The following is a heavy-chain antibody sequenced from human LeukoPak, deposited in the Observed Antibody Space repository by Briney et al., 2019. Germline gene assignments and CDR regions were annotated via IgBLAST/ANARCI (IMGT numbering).Heavy chain of an antibody. CDR2: IIPILGIA. D-gene: IGHD2-15*01. CDR1: GGTFSSYA. J-gene: IGHJ4*02. CDR3: ARKLGYCSGGSCYLCDY. V-gene: IGHV1-69*04. Sequence: GASVKVSCKASGGTFSSYAISWVRQAPGQGLEWMGRIIPILGIANYAQKLQGRVTMTTDTSTSTAYMELRSLRSDDTAVYYCARKLGYCSGGSCYLCDYWGQGTLVTVSS.